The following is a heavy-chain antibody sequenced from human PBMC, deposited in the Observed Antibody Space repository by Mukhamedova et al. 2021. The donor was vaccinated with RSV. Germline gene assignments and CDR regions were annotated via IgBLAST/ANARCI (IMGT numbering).Heavy chain of an antibody. D-gene: IGHD3-3*01. CDR3: ARTAHVLRFLEWLFDP. V-gene: IGHV1-69*06. CDR2: IIPIFGTA. J-gene: IGHJ5*02. Sequence: GLEWMGGIIPIFGTANYAQKFQGRVTITADKSTSTAYMELSSLRSEDTAVYYCARTAHVLRFLEWLFDPLGQGTLVTVSS.